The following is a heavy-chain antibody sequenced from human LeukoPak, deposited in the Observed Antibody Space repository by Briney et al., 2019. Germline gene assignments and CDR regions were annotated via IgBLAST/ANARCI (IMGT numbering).Heavy chain of an antibody. CDR1: GGSISSSSYY. CDR3: AREEKYYDFWSGLDAFDI. CDR2: IYYSGST. J-gene: IGHJ3*02. V-gene: IGHV4-39*07. D-gene: IGHD3-3*01. Sequence: SETLSLTCTVSGGSISSSSYYWGWIRQPPGKGLEWIGSIYYSGSTYYNPSLKSRVTISVDTSKNQFSLKLSSVTAADTAVYYCAREEKYYDFWSGLDAFDIWGQGPMVTVSS.